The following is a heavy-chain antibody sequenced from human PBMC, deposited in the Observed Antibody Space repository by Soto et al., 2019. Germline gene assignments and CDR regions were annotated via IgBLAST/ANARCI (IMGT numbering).Heavy chain of an antibody. Sequence: PVGSLRLSCAASGFTFSNAWMSWVRQAPGKGLEWVGRIKSKTDGGTTDYAAPVKGRFTISRDDSKNTLYLQMNSLKTEDTAVYYCTTGGFSSRLGELSLYHYSLDPWGQGTLVTVSS. D-gene: IGHD3-16*02. CDR1: GFTFSNAW. J-gene: IGHJ5*02. V-gene: IGHV3-15*01. CDR2: IKSKTDGGTT. CDR3: TTGGFSSRLGELSLYHYSLDP.